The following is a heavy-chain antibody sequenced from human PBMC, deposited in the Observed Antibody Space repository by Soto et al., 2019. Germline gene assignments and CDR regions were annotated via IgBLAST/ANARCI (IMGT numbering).Heavy chain of an antibody. CDR2: ISGSGDST. CDR3: AKALYGSGWYYFDY. Sequence: GGSLRLSCAASGFTFSKYAMNWVRQAPGKGLEWVSGISGSGDSTYYADSVKGRFTISRDNSKNTLYLRMNSLRVDDTAIYYCAKALYGSGWYYFDYWGPGTLVTVYS. J-gene: IGHJ4*01. CDR1: GFTFSKYA. V-gene: IGHV3-23*01. D-gene: IGHD6-19*01.